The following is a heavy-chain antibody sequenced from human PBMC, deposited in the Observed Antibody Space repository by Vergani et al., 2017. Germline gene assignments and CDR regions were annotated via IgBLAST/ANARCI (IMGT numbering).Heavy chain of an antibody. D-gene: IGHD3-9*01. Sequence: QVRLQESGPGLVKPSQTLSLTCTVSGGSISSGSYYWSWIRQPAGKGLEWIGRIYTSGSTNYNPSLKSRVTISVDTSKNQFSLKLSSVTAADTAVYYCARERGYYDILTGYYNVHWFDPWGQGTLVTVSS. CDR1: GGSISSGSYY. V-gene: IGHV4-61*02. J-gene: IGHJ5*02. CDR2: IYTSGST. CDR3: ARERGYYDILTGYYNVHWFDP.